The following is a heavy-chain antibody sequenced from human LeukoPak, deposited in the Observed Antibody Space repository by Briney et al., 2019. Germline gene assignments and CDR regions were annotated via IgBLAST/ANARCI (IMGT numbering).Heavy chain of an antibody. CDR2: IWYGGSNT. J-gene: IGHJ4*02. Sequence: GGSLRLSCAASGFTFSTYGMHRVRQAPGKGLEWVALIWYGGSNTYYADSVKGRFTISRDNAKNSLYLQMNSLRAEDTAVYYCARVRDSSGYSFSGFDYWGQGTLVTVSS. D-gene: IGHD3-22*01. CDR3: ARVRDSSGYSFSGFDY. CDR1: GFTFSTYG. V-gene: IGHV3-33*08.